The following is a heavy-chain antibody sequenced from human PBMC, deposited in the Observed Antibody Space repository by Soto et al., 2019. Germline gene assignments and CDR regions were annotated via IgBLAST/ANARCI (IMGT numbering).Heavy chain of an antibody. CDR3: AGTTVTSDY. J-gene: IGHJ4*02. D-gene: IGHD4-4*01. CDR2: IYYSGST. V-gene: IGHV4-59*08. Sequence: SETLSLTCTVSGGSISSYYWSWIRQPPGKGLEWIGYIYYSGSTNYNPSLKSRVTISVDTSKNQFSLKLSSVTAADTAVYYCAGTTVTSDYWGQGTLVTVSS. CDR1: GGSISSYY.